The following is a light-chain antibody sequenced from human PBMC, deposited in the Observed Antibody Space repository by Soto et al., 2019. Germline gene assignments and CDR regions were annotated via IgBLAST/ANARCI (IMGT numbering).Light chain of an antibody. CDR2: EVS. CDR1: SSDGGGYNY. V-gene: IGLV2-14*01. Sequence: QSVLTQPASVSGSTGQSITISCTGTSSDGGGYNYVSWYQQHPGKAPRLMIYEVSNRPSGVSNRFSGSRSGNTASLTISGLQAEAEADYYRSSYTSSSPDVVGTGTKLTVL. J-gene: IGLJ1*01. CDR3: SSYTSSSPDV.